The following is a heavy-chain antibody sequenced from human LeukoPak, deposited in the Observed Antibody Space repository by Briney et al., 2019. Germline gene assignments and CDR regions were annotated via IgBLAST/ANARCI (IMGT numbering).Heavy chain of an antibody. CDR2: VSGSGTIT. J-gene: IGHJ4*02. D-gene: IGHD6-6*01. V-gene: IGHV3-23*01. Sequence: GGSLTLSCAVSGFTFNEYVMSWVRQAPGSGLEWVSAVSGSGTITYYADSVKGRFTISRDNSEDTLYLQINSLRAEDTAIYFCAILTTHSSSSQFDYWGQGTLVTVSS. CDR1: GFTFNEYV. CDR3: AILTTHSSSSQFDY.